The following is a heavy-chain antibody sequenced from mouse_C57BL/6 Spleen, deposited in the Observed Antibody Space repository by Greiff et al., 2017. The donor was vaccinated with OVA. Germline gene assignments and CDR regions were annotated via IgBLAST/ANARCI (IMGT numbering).Heavy chain of an antibody. J-gene: IGHJ3*01. CDR3: ARAGFAY. V-gene: IGHV1-81*01. CDR1: GYTFTSSG. CDR2: IYPRSGNT. Sequence: QVQLQQSGAELARPGASVKLSCKASGYTFTSSGISWVKQRTGQGLEWIGEIYPRSGNTYYNEKFKGKATLTADKSSSTAYMELRSLTSEDSAVYFCARAGFAYWGQGTLVTVSA.